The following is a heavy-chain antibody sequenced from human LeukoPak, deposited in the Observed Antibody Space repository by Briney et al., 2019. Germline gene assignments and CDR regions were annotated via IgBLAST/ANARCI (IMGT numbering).Heavy chain of an antibody. J-gene: IGHJ4*02. CDR3: ARELIASRRISSVLY. CDR2: IYYCRST. CDR1: GGSISSGGYY. D-gene: IGHD6-6*01. V-gene: IGHV4-31*03. Sequence: TLSLTCTVSGGSISSGGYYWSWIRQQPGKGLEWIGYIYYCRSTYYNPSLKSRVTISVVTSHTQSSLKLSSVTAEDTAVYYCARELIASRRISSVLYWVQGTLATVSS.